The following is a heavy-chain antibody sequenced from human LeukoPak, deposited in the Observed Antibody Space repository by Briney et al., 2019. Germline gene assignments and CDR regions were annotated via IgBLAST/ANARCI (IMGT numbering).Heavy chain of an antibody. Sequence: SVKVSCKASGGTFSSYAISWVRQAPGQGLEWMGGIIPIFGTANYAQKFQGRVTITADESTSTAYMELSSLRSEDTAVYYCARDCSGSRSSGWYWGLWGQGTLVTVSS. CDR2: IIPIFGTA. CDR3: ARDCSGSRSSGWYWGL. D-gene: IGHD6-19*01. V-gene: IGHV1-69*01. CDR1: GGTFSSYA. J-gene: IGHJ4*02.